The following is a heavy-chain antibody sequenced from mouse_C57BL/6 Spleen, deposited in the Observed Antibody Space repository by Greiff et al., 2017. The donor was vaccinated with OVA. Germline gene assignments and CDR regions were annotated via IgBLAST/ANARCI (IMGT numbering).Heavy chain of an antibody. D-gene: IGHD4-1*01. V-gene: IGHV5-17*01. CDR2: ISSGSSTI. CDR3: AILGRYYAMDY. J-gene: IGHJ4*01. Sequence: DVMLVESGGGLVKPGGSLKLSCAASGFPFSDYGMHWVRQAPEKGLEWVAYISSGSSTIYYADTVKGRFPISSDNAKNTLFLQMTSLRSEDTAMYYCAILGRYYAMDYWGQGTSVTVSS. CDR1: GFPFSDYG.